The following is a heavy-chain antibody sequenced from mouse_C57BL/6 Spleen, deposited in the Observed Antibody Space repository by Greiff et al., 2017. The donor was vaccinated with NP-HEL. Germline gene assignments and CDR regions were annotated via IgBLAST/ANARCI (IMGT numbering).Heavy chain of an antibody. CDR1: GYTFTSYW. V-gene: IGHV1-64*01. D-gene: IGHD1-1*01. CDR2: IHPNSGST. Sequence: QVQLKQPGAELVKPGASVKLSCKASGYTFTSYWMHWVKQRPGQGLEWIGMIHPNSGSTNYNEKFKSKATLTVDKSSSTAYMQLSSLTSEDSAVYYCASGTTVVADYFDYWGQGTTLTVSS. CDR3: ASGTTVVADYFDY. J-gene: IGHJ2*01.